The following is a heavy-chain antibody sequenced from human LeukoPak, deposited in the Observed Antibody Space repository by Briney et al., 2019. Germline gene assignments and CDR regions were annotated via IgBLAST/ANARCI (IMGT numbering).Heavy chain of an antibody. Sequence: GGSLRLSCADSGLTVSRNFMSWVRQAPGTGLGWVSIIYSDGTTYYVDSVKGRFTISRDNSKNTLYLQMNSLRAEDTAVYYCARWLSSSTTWYYDYWGQGTLVTVSS. V-gene: IGHV3-53*01. D-gene: IGHD2-2*01. CDR1: GLTVSRNF. CDR2: IYSDGTT. J-gene: IGHJ4*02. CDR3: ARWLSSSTTWYYDY.